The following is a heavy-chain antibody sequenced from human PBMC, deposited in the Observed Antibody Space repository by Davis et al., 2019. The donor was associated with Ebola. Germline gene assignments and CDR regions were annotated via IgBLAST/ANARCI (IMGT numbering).Heavy chain of an antibody. Sequence: PGGSLRLSCAASGFTFSSYGMHWVRQAPGKGLEWVAVIWYDGSNKYYADSVKGRFTISRDNSKNTLYLQMNSLRAEDTAVYYCAKVSGVYYDSSGYVRHWGQGTLVTVSS. J-gene: IGHJ4*02. CDR2: IWYDGSNK. V-gene: IGHV3-33*06. CDR1: GFTFSSYG. D-gene: IGHD3-22*01. CDR3: AKVSGVYYDSSGYVRH.